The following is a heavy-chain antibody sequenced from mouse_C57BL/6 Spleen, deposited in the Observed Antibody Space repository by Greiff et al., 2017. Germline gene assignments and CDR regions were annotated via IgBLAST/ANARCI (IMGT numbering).Heavy chain of an antibody. CDR2: IYPSDSYT. D-gene: IGHD1-1*01. Sequence: QVQLQQPGAELVMPGASVKLSCKASGYTFTSYWMHWVKQRPGQGLEWIGEIYPSDSYTNYNQKFQGKSTLTVAKSSSTAYMQLSSLTSEDSAVYYRARLDTTVKSDSDYWGQGTTLTVSS. V-gene: IGHV1-69*01. CDR3: ARLDTTVKSDSDY. CDR1: GYTFTSYW. J-gene: IGHJ2*01.